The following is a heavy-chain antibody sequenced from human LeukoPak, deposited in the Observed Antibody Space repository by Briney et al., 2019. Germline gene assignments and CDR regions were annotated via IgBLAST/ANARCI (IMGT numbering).Heavy chain of an antibody. CDR1: GLPFSGFE. Sequence: GGSLRLSCVGSGLPFSGFELNWVRQAPGKGLEWVSYIKHDGSFKTYADSVKGRFTISRDDTRNSLSLQMNSLRPEDTAIYYCARRFRDWGQGILVTVSA. J-gene: IGHJ4*02. V-gene: IGHV3-48*03. CDR3: ARRFRD. CDR2: IKHDGSFK.